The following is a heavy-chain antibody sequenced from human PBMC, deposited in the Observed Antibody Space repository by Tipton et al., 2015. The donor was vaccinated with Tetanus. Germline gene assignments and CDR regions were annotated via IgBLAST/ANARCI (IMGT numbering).Heavy chain of an antibody. V-gene: IGHV4-34*01. CDR1: GGSFSGYY. J-gene: IGHJ3*02. CDR2: INHSGST. CDR3: ASHYGSGSDDAFDI. D-gene: IGHD3-10*01. Sequence: TLSLTCAVYGGSFSGYYWSWIRQPPGKGLEWIGEINHSGSTNYNPSLKSRVTISVDTPKNQFSLKLSSVTAADTAVYYCASHYGSGSDDAFDIWGQGTMVTVSS.